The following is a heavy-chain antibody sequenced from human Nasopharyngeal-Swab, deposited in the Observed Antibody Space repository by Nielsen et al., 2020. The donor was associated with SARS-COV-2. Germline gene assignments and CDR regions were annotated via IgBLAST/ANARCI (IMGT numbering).Heavy chain of an antibody. CDR2: SYYSGST. V-gene: IGHV4-59*01. J-gene: IGHJ2*01. CDR3: ARDIRTYDILTGYSLGYFDL. Sequence: WIRQPPGKGLELIGYSYYSGSTNYNPSLKSRVTISVDTSKNQFSLKLSSVTAADTAVYYCARDIRTYDILTGYSLGYFDLWGRGTLVTVSS. D-gene: IGHD3-9*01.